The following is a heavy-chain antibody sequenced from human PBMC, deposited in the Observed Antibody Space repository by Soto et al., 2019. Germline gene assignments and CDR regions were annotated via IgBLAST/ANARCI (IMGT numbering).Heavy chain of an antibody. V-gene: IGHV2-5*01. D-gene: IGHD3-10*01. CDR3: AHSAMVRGVIPDAFDI. Sequence: QITLKESGPMLVKPTQTLTLTCTFSGFSLSTSGVGVGWIRQPPGKALEWLALIYWNDDKRYSPSLKSRLTITKDTSKNQVVLTMTNMDPVDTATYYCAHSAMVRGVIPDAFDIWGQGTMVTVSS. CDR1: GFSLSTSGVG. J-gene: IGHJ3*02. CDR2: IYWNDDK.